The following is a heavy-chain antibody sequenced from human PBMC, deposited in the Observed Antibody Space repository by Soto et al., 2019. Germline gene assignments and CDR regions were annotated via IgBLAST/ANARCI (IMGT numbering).Heavy chain of an antibody. V-gene: IGHV2-26*01. Sequence: QVTLKESGPVLVKPTETRTLTCTVSGFSLSNVRMGVSWIRQPPGKALEWLAHIFSDDDKSYNTSLKSRLTISKETSRSQVVLTMNNIDPVDTATYFCAHVHVILIENYVYAVDVWGQGTTVTVSS. CDR3: AHVHVILIENYVYAVDV. D-gene: IGHD3-16*01. CDR2: IFSDDDK. J-gene: IGHJ6*01. CDR1: GFSLSNVRMG.